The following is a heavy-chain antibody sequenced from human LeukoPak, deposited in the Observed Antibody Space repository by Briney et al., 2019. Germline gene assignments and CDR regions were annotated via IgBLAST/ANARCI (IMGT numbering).Heavy chain of an antibody. D-gene: IGHD6-19*01. CDR2: IYGDDFDT. CDR3: ARSEWLLPRGGFDF. J-gene: IGHJ4*02. V-gene: IGHV5-51*01. CDR1: GYKFGSYW. Sequence: PGESLKISCQTSGYKFGSYWIGWVRQMPGKGLEWMGIIYGDDFDTRYSPSFQGHVTISADKSLTTAYLEWQSLKASDSGIYYCARSEWLLPRGGFDFWGQGTRVVVSS.